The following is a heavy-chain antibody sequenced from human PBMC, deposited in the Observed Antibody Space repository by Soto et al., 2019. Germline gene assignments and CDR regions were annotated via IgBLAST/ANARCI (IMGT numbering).Heavy chain of an antibody. CDR2: IYYSGST. D-gene: IGHD3-9*01. Sequence: PSETLCLTCTVSGGSISSSSYYWGWVRQPPGKGLEWIGSIYYSGSTYYNPSLKSRVTISVDTSKNQFSLKLSSVTAADTAVYYCANKAGLRYFDWLSGYYFDYWGQGTLVTVSS. CDR3: ANKAGLRYFDWLSGYYFDY. V-gene: IGHV4-39*01. J-gene: IGHJ4*02. CDR1: GGSISSSSYY.